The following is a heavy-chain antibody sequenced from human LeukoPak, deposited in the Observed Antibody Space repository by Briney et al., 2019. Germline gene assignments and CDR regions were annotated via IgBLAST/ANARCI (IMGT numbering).Heavy chain of an antibody. CDR3: ARAPPPLWAAAAPYYFDY. D-gene: IGHD6-13*01. J-gene: IGHJ4*02. CDR2: IYHSGST. V-gene: IGHV4-30-2*01. CDR1: GGSISSGGYY. Sequence: PSQTLSLTCTVSGGSISSGGYYWSWIRQPPGKGLEWIGYIYHSGSTYYNPSLKSRVTISVDRSKNQFSLKLSSVTAADTAVYYCARAPPPLWAAAAPYYFDYWGQGTLVTVSS.